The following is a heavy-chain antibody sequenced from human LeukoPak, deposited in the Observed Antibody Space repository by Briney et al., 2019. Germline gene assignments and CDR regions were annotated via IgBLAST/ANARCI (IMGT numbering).Heavy chain of an antibody. V-gene: IGHV3-23*01. CDR1: GFTFSSYA. J-gene: IGHJ4*02. CDR2: ISGSGGST. CDR3: AKDESTAPVNDYDYVWGSYRAKTYFDY. Sequence: GGSLRLSCAASGFTFSSYAMSWVRQAPGKGLEWVSAISGSGGSTYYADSVKGRFTISRDNSKNTLYLQMNSLRAEDTAVYYCAKDESTAPVNDYDYVWGSYRAKTYFDYWGQGTLVTVSS. D-gene: IGHD3-16*02.